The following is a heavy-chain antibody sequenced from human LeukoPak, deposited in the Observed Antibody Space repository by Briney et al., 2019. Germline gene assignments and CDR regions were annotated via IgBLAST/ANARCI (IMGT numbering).Heavy chain of an antibody. CDR1: GFTFSSYA. J-gene: IGHJ6*03. Sequence: PGGSLRLSCAASGFTFSSYAMSWARQAPGKGLEWVSAISGSGGSTYYADSVKGRFTISRDNSKNTLYLQMNSLRAEDTAVYYCAKGVTGRHYYYMDVWGKGTTVTVSS. CDR3: AKGVTGRHYYYMDV. D-gene: IGHD3-10*01. CDR2: ISGSGGST. V-gene: IGHV3-23*01.